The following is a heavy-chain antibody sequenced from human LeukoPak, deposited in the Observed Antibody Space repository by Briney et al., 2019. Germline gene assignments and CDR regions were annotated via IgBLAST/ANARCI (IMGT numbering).Heavy chain of an antibody. CDR1: GFTFSTYA. CDR3: ATRPGYRAFDY. J-gene: IGHJ4*02. CDR2: ITATGDGT. V-gene: IGHV3-23*01. D-gene: IGHD1-1*01. Sequence: GGSLRLSCAASGFTFSTYAMSWVRQAPGKGLQWVSSITATGDGTYYADSVKGRFTISRDNSKNTLFLQMNSLRLEDTAVYYCATRPGYRAFDYWGQGTLVTVSS.